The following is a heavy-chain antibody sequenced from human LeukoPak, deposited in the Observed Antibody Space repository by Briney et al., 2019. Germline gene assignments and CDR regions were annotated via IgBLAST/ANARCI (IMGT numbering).Heavy chain of an antibody. CDR3: ARDGVYRSSAPDY. CDR2: IKQDGSEK. Sequence: GGSLRLSCTASGFTFSTYWMSWVRQAPGKGLEWVANIKQDGSEKYYVDSVKGRFTISRDNAKNSLYLQMNSLRAEDTAVYYCARDGVYRSSAPDYWGQGTLVTVSS. J-gene: IGHJ4*02. V-gene: IGHV3-7*01. D-gene: IGHD2-8*01. CDR1: GFTFSTYW.